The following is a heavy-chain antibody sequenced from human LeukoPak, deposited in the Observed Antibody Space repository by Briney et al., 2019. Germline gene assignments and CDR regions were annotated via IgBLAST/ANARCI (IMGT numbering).Heavy chain of an antibody. V-gene: IGHV3-48*03. CDR2: ISISGSTI. CDR1: GFIVSDFE. J-gene: IGHJ3*01. D-gene: IGHD3-22*01. Sequence: GGSLRLSCVASGFIVSDFEMNWVRQRPGKGLEWVSYISISGSTIYYADSVNGRFTISRDTAKNPLFLQMNSLRAEDTAVYYCGRGGSSSYYYNAFDLWGQGTRVTVSS. CDR3: GRGGSSSYYYNAFDL.